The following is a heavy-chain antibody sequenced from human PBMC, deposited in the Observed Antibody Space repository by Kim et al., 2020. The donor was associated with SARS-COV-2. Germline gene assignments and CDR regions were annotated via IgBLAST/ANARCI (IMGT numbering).Heavy chain of an antibody. J-gene: IGHJ4*02. D-gene: IGHD3-22*01. V-gene: IGHV3-7*01. CDR1: GFTFNSYW. CDR2: IKQDGSER. Sequence: GGSLRLSCATSGFTFNSYWMSWVRQAPGKGLEWVANIKQDGSERYYVDSMKGRFTISRDNAKNSLYLQMSNLRVDDTAVYYCVRGGHFNSGYFIFDYWGQGTLVTVSS. CDR3: VRGGHFNSGYFIFDY.